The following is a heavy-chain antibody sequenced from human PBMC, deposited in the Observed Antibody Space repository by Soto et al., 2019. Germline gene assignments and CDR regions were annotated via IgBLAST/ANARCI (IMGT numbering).Heavy chain of an antibody. J-gene: IGHJ4*02. Sequence: SETLSLTCAVYGGSFSGYYWSWIRQPPGKGLEWIGEINHSGSTNYNPSLKSRVTISVDTSKNQFSLKLSSVTAADTAVYYCASSLAYCGGDCYYYFDYWGQGTLVTVSS. V-gene: IGHV4-34*01. D-gene: IGHD2-21*02. CDR1: GGSFSGYY. CDR2: INHSGST. CDR3: ASSLAYCGGDCYYYFDY.